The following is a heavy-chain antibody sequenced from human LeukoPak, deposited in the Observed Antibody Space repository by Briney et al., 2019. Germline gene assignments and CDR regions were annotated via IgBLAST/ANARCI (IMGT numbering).Heavy chain of an antibody. D-gene: IGHD5-24*01. CDR2: INHSGST. Sequence: SETLSLTCAVYGGSFSGYYWSWIRQPPEKGLEWIGEINHSGSTNDNPSLKSRVTISVDTSKNQFSLKPSSVTAADTAVYYCARGPEMATIIVSSRRYYFDSWGQGTLVTVSS. CDR3: ARGPEMATIIVSSRRYYFDS. J-gene: IGHJ4*02. CDR1: GGSFSGYY. V-gene: IGHV4-34*01.